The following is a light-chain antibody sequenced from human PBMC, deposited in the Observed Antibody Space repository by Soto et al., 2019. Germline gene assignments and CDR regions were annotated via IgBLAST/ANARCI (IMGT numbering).Light chain of an antibody. CDR1: SSNIGAGYD. CDR2: GNT. V-gene: IGLV1-40*01. Sequence: QSVLTQPPSVSGAPGQRVTISCTGSSSNIGAGYDVHWYLQLPGTAHKLLIYGNTNRPSGVPDRFSGSKSGSSASLAITGLQAEDEADYYCQSHDSSLHASVFGTGTKLTVL. J-gene: IGLJ1*01. CDR3: QSHDSSLHASV.